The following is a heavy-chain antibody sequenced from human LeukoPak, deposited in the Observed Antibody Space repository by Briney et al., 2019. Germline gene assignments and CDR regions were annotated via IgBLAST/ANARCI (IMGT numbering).Heavy chain of an antibody. Sequence: SEILSLTCTVSGGSISSHYWSWIRQPPGKGLEWIGYIYYSGTTSYNPSLRSRLTISVDTSKNQFSLKVTSVTAADTAVYYCARAESYYHYYIDVWGKGTTVTVSS. CDR3: ARAESYYHYYIDV. CDR2: IYYSGTT. V-gene: IGHV4-59*11. CDR1: GGSISSHY. J-gene: IGHJ6*03.